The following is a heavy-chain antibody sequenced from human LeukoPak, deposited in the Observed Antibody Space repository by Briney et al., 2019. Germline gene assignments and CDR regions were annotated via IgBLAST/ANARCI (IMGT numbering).Heavy chain of an antibody. CDR1: GYTLTELS. D-gene: IGHD2-2*01. CDR2: FDPEDGET. Sequence: ASVKVSCKVSGYTLTELSMHWVRQAPGKGLEWMGGFDPEDGETIYAQKFQGRVTMTEDTSTDTAYMELSSLRSEDTAVYYCATSNPRGYCSSTSCSHFDYWGQGTLVTVSS. CDR3: ATSNPRGYCSSTSCSHFDY. J-gene: IGHJ4*02. V-gene: IGHV1-24*01.